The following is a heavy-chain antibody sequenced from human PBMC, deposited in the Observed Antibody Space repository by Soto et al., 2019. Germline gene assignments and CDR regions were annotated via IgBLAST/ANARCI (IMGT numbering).Heavy chain of an antibody. V-gene: IGHV3-74*01. CDR2: INGDGSTT. CDR3: VRDSPTNLEDADTVASWFDP. Sequence: EALLVESGGGLVQPGGSLRLSCAASGFNFNFFWMHWVRQAPGKGLVWVSRINGDGSTTDYADSVKGRFTISRDNAKNTVFLQMASLRVEDTAVYYCVRDSPTNLEDADTVASWFDPWCQGTLGTVSS. CDR1: GFNFNFFW. D-gene: IGHD5-12*01. J-gene: IGHJ5*02.